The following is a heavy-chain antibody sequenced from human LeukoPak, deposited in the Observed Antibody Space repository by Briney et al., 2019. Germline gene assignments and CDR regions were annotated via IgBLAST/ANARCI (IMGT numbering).Heavy chain of an antibody. CDR2: ISAYNGNT. CDR1: GYTFTSYG. Sequence: ASVKVSCKASGYTFTSYGISWVRQAPGQGLEWMGWISAYNGNTNYAQKLQGRATMTTDTSTNTAYMDLRSLTSDDTAVYYCARVYGGSSAWRSFDYWGQGTLVTVSS. D-gene: IGHD1-26*01. CDR3: ARVYGGSSAWRSFDY. J-gene: IGHJ4*02. V-gene: IGHV1-18*01.